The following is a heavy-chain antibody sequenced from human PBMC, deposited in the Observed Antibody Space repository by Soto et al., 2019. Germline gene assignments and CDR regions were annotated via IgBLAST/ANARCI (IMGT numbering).Heavy chain of an antibody. Sequence: QVQLVESGGGVVQPGRSLRLSCAASGYTFSKYAMYWIHQAQGKGMEWVAVISYDGNNKYYADSVKGRFTISRDNSKNTLYLQMNSLRAEDTAVYYCARAGCDGGTCYTLVGLRYGMDVWGQGTTVTVSS. CDR1: GYTFSKYA. D-gene: IGHD2-15*01. J-gene: IGHJ6*02. CDR3: ARAGCDGGTCYTLVGLRYGMDV. V-gene: IGHV3-30-3*01. CDR2: ISYDGNNK.